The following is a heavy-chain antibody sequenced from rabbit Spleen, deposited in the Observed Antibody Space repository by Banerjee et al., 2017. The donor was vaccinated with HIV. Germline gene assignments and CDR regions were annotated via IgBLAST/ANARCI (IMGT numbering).Heavy chain of an antibody. CDR3: ARVSETSGWGEDL. D-gene: IGHD4-1*01. CDR1: GFSLSSGFW. Sequence: SGGGLFQPGGSLTLTCKASGFSLSSGFWICWVRQAPGKGLEWIACIGAGSGTTYYASWAKGRFAISKTSSTTVTLQMTSLTVADTATYFCARVSETSGWGEDLWGQGTLVT. V-gene: IGHV1S45*01. J-gene: IGHJ4*01. CDR2: IGAGSGTT.